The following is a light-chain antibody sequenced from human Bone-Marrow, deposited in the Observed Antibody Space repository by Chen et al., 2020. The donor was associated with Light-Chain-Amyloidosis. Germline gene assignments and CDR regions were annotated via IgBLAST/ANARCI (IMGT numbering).Light chain of an antibody. J-gene: IGLJ2*01. V-gene: IGLV2-23*01. CDR3: CSYGGRGSLDVV. CDR2: EDN. Sequence: QSALTQPASVSGSPGQSLPISCTETSSDVGSYNLVSWYQQHPDKAPKLMIYEDNIRPSGVSSRFSGSKSGNTASLTISGLQAEDQADYYCCSYGGRGSLDVVFGGGTKLTVL. CDR1: SSDVGSYNL.